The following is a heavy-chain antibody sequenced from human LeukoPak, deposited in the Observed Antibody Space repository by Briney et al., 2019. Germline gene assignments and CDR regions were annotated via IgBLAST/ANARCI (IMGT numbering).Heavy chain of an antibody. D-gene: IGHD2-15*01. J-gene: IGHJ4*02. CDR2: ISGSGSNT. Sequence: PGGSLILSCAASGFTFKNYAMNWVRQAPGKGLEWVSAISGSGSNTYYADSVKGRFTISRDNSKNTLYLQMNGLKAEDTAVYYCTKDYCSGASRPFDCWGQGTLVTVSS. CDR3: TKDYCSGASRPFDC. CDR1: GFTFKNYA. V-gene: IGHV3-23*01.